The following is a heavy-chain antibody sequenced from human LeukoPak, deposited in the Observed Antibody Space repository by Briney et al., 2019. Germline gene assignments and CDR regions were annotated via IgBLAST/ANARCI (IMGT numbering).Heavy chain of an antibody. CDR1: GYTFTSYD. CDR3: ARGPQNYDFYYYYMDV. Sequence: ASVKVSCKASGYTFTSYDINWVRQATGQGLEWMGWMNPNSGNTGYAQKFQGRVTITRNTSISTAYMELSSLRSEDTAVYYCARGPQNYDFYYYYMDVWGKGTTVTVSS. J-gene: IGHJ6*03. CDR2: MNPNSGNT. V-gene: IGHV1-8*03. D-gene: IGHD3-3*01.